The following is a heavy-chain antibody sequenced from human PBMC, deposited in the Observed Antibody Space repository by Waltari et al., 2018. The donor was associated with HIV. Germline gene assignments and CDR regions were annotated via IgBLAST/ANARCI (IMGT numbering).Heavy chain of an antibody. D-gene: IGHD3-3*01. CDR3: ARESWSYDFWSGNYYTGWLDL. Sequence: QVQLVESGGGVVQPGTSLKLSCEASGFTFKRYGMLWVRQGPGKGPEWVAVISHDGTKNHIVASVKGRFTISRDNSNNTVILQLNSLRVEDTAMYYCARESWSYDFWSGNYYTGWLDLWGQGALVTV. CDR1: GFTFKRYG. CDR2: ISHDGTKN. J-gene: IGHJ5*01. V-gene: IGHV3-33*01.